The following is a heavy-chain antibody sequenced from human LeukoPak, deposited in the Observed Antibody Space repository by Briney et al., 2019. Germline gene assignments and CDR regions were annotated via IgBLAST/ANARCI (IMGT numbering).Heavy chain of an antibody. CDR3: ARHGRHLWDGDSHEYAFQL. V-gene: IGHV4-59*08. J-gene: IGHJ3*01. CDR1: GDSIDSYY. D-gene: IGHD1-26*01. Sequence: SSETLSLTCSAAGDSIDSYYWSWIRQPPGKGLDWIGFSHVSGNTRYSPSLRGRATVSVDTSKNQVSLKLASVTDADAAVYFCARHGRHLWDGDSHEYAFQLWGQGTTVTVSS. CDR2: SHVSGNT.